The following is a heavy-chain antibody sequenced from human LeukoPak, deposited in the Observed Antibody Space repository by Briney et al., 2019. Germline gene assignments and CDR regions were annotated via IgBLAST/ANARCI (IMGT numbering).Heavy chain of an antibody. Sequence: GGSLRLSCAASGFTFSSYWMHWVRQAPGKGLVWVSRINSDGSSTSYADSVKGRFTISRDYAKNTLYLQMNSLRAEDTAVYYCAREELLDAFDIWGQGTMVTVSS. CDR1: GFTFSSYW. CDR2: INSDGSST. D-gene: IGHD1-26*01. V-gene: IGHV3-74*01. CDR3: AREELLDAFDI. J-gene: IGHJ3*02.